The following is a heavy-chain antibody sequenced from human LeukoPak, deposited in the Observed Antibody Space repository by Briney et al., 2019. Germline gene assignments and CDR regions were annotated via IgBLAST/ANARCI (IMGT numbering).Heavy chain of an antibody. CDR3: ARQYYYDSSGYYFGY. D-gene: IGHD3-22*01. CDR2: IYYSGST. CDR1: GGSISSSSYY. J-gene: IGHJ4*02. V-gene: IGHV4-39*01. Sequence: SETLSLTXTVSGGSISSSSYYWGWIRQPPGKGLEWIGSIYYSGSTYYNPSLKRRVTISVDTSKNQYSLKLSPVTAADTAVFYCARQYYYDSSGYYFGYWGQGILVTVSS.